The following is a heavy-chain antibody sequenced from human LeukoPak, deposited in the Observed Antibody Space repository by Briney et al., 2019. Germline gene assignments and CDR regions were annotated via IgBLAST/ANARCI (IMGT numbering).Heavy chain of an antibody. CDR3: ARQGSMTRGGYWLDP. CDR2: IHYTGRT. CDR1: GASINTTNFY. V-gene: IGHV4-39*01. D-gene: IGHD3-10*01. J-gene: IGHJ5*02. Sequence: SETLSLTCTVSGASINTTNFYWAWIRQPPGKGLESIGNIHYTGRTYSNASLNSRVTIPVDTSKNQFSLKLTSVSAADTAVYYCARQGSMTRGGYWLDPWGRGTLVIVSS.